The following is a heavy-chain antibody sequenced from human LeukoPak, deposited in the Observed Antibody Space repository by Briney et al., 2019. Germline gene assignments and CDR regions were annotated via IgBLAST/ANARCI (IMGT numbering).Heavy chain of an antibody. V-gene: IGHV3-53*05. CDR3: AKEPPKYCSSTSCPFSYGMDV. D-gene: IGHD2-2*01. CDR2: IYSDGSR. CDR1: GFTVSSNY. Sequence: GESLRLSCAASGFTVSSNYMSWVRQAPGKGLEWVSIIYSDGSRYYADSVKGRFTISRDNSKNTLYLQMNSLRAEDTAVYYCAKEPPKYCSSTSCPFSYGMDVWGQGTTVTVSS. J-gene: IGHJ6*02.